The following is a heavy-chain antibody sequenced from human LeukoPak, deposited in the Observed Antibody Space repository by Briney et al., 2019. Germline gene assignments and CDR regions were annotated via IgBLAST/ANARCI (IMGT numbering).Heavy chain of an antibody. CDR1: GYTFTGYY. CDR3: AREPMTTVTTAGMDV. Sequence: ASVKASCKASGYTFTGYYMHWVRQAPGQGLEWMGWINPNSGGTNYAQKFQGRVTMTRDTSISTAYMELSRLRSDDTAVYYCAREPMTTVTTAGMDVWGQGTTVTVSS. J-gene: IGHJ6*02. D-gene: IGHD4-17*01. CDR2: INPNSGGT. V-gene: IGHV1-2*02.